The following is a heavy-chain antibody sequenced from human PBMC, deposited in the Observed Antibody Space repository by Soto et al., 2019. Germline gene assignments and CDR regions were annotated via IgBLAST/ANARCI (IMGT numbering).Heavy chain of an antibody. CDR1: GYTFTSYG. CDR3: ARVRYYDSSGYYDPYYYYGMDV. CDR2: ISAYNGNT. J-gene: IGHJ6*02. V-gene: IGHV1-18*01. Sequence: QVQLVQSGAEVKKPGASVKVSCKASGYTFTSYGISWVRQAPGQGLEWMGWISAYNGNTNYAQKLQGRVTMTTDTSTSXXDXEXXSLRSDDTAVYYCARVRYYDSSGYYDPYYYYGMDVWGQGTTVTVSS. D-gene: IGHD3-22*01.